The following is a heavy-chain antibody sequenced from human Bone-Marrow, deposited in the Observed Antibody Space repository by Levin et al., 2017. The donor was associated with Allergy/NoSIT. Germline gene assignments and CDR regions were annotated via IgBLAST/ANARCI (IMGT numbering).Heavy chain of an antibody. V-gene: IGHV3-33*01. D-gene: IGHD2-15*01. CDR2: IWYDGSNK. CDR1: GFTFSSYG. Sequence: GGSLRLSCAASGFTFSSYGMHWVRQAPGKGLEWVAVIWYDGSNKYYADSVKGRFTISRDNSKNTLYLQMNSLRAEDTAVYYCARDSVENCSGGSCPYYFDYWGQGTLVTVSS. CDR3: ARDSVENCSGGSCPYYFDY. J-gene: IGHJ4*02.